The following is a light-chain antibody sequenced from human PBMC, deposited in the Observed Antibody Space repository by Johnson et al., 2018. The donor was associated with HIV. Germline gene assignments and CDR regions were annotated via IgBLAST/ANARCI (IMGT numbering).Light chain of an antibody. CDR3: GTWDISLSAGGV. Sequence: QSVLTQPPSVSAAPGQKVTISCSGSSSNIGNNYVSWYQHLPGTAPKLLIYDNHKRPSGIPDRFSGSKSGTSATLAITRLQTGDEADYYCGTWDISLSAGGVFGPGTKVTVL. V-gene: IGLV1-51*01. J-gene: IGLJ1*01. CDR2: DNH. CDR1: SSNIGNNY.